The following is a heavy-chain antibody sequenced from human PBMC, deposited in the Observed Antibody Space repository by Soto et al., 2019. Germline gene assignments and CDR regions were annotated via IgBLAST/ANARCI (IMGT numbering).Heavy chain of an antibody. V-gene: IGHV4-61*01. CDR2: IYYSGST. D-gene: IGHD6-6*01. Sequence: SETLSLTSTVSGGSVSSGSYYWSWIRQPPGKGLEWIGYIYYSGSTNYNPSLKSRVTISVDTSKNQFSLKLSSVTAADTAVYYCARERYSSSSDYYYYYYYMDVWGKGTTVTVSS. J-gene: IGHJ6*03. CDR3: ARERYSSSSDYYYYYYYMDV. CDR1: GGSVSSGSYY.